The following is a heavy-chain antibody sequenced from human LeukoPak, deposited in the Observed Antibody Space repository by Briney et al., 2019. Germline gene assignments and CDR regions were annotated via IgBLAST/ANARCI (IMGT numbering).Heavy chain of an antibody. D-gene: IGHD3-10*01. CDR3: ARNYHHGPWFGELLSSYFDY. J-gene: IGHJ4*02. V-gene: IGHV4-59*08. CDR2: IYYSGST. Sequence: PSETLSLTCTVSGGSISSYYWSWLRQPPGKGLGWLGYIYYSGSTNYNPSLKSRVTISVDTSKNQFSLKLSSVTAADTAVYYCARNYHHGPWFGELLSSYFDYWGQGTLVTVSS. CDR1: GGSISSYY.